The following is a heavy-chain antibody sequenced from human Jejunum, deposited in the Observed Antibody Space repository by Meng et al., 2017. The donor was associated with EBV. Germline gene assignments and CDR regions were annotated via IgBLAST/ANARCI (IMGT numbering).Heavy chain of an antibody. V-gene: IGHV3-15*01. CDR2: IRSKSDGGTI. D-gene: IGHD6-13*01. CDR1: VFAFSDDW. J-gene: IGHJ4*02. CDR3: TTDIGDTWYTYYFDY. Sequence: DVQLVVSGGGGGTAGGSLRLSGVVSVFAFSDDWMGWVRQAPGKGLEWIGRIRSKSDGGTIDYAAPLKGRFTISRDDSKNTLYLQMNGLETEDTALYYCTTDIGDTWYTYYFDYWGQGTLINVSS.